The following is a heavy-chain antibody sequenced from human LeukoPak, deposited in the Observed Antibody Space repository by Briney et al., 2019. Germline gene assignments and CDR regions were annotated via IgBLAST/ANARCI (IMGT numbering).Heavy chain of an antibody. CDR2: IKQDGSEK. CDR3: ARIKMWWPFDP. Sequence: GGSLRLSCAASGFTFSSHWMSWVRQAPGKGLEWVANIKQDGSEKYYVDSVKGRFTISRDNAKNSLYLQMNSLRAEDTAVYYCARIKMWWPFDPWGQGTLVTVSS. V-gene: IGHV3-7*01. J-gene: IGHJ5*02. CDR1: GFTFSSHW. D-gene: IGHD2-21*01.